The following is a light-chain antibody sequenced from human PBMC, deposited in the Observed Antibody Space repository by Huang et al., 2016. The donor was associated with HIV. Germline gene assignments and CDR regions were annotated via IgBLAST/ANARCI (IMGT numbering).Light chain of an antibody. J-gene: IGKJ2*01. CDR3: QHYNNWPPMYT. CDR1: QIVSSK. Sequence: EIVMTQSPATLSVSPGERATLSCRASQIVSSKLAWYQQKAGQAPRLLIYDASTRATCIPARFSGSGSCTEFTLTISSLQSEDFAVYYCQHYNNWPPMYTFGQGTTLEIK. CDR2: DAS. V-gene: IGKV3-15*01.